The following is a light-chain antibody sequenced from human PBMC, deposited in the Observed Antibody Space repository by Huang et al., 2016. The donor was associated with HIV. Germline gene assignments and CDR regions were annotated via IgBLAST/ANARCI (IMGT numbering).Light chain of an antibody. V-gene: IGKV3D-20*01. CDR1: QGVSSY. CDR3: QQYGTLPRT. CDR2: DAS. J-gene: IGKJ5*01. Sequence: EIVLTQSPAPLSLSPGERATLSCGASQGVSSYLAWYQQKPGLAPRLLIYDASNMATGIPDRFSGRGSGTDFTLTISRLQPEDFAVYYCQQYGTLPRTFGQGTRLEIK.